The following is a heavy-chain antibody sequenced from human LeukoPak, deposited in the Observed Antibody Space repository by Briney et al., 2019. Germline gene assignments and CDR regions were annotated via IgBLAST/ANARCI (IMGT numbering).Heavy chain of an antibody. V-gene: IGHV1-2*02. CDR3: ARVVYYGSGSYSYNWFDP. CDR2: INPNSGGT. Sequence: ASVKVSCKASGYTFTGYYMHWVRQAPGQGLEWMGWINPNSGGTNYAQKFQGRVTMTRDTSISTAYMELSRLRSDDTAVYYCARVVYYGSGSYSYNWFDPWGQGTLVTVSS. D-gene: IGHD3-10*01. CDR1: GYTFTGYY. J-gene: IGHJ5*02.